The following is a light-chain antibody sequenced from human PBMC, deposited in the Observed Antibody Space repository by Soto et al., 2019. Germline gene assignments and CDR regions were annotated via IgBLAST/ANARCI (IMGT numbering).Light chain of an antibody. V-gene: IGKV1-39*01. CDR2: AAR. CDR1: QSISRN. CDR3: QQSHSTPYT. J-gene: IGKJ2*01. Sequence: DIQLTQSPSSLSPSVGDRITLSCRASQSISRNLNWYQQMPGKAPSLLIYAARDLQSGVPVRFSGSGSGTEFNLTSSSLQPEDLATYYCQQSHSTPYTFGQGTKLEI.